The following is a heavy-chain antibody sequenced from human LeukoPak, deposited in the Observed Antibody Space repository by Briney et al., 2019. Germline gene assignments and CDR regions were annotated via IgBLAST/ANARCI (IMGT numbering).Heavy chain of an antibody. D-gene: IGHD1-1*01. CDR3: ARGQNWNHDC. CDR2: ISDTGRTV. CDR1: GFTFFSST. J-gene: IGHJ4*02. V-gene: IGHV3-21*01. Sequence: PGGSLRLSCAASGFTFFSSTMNWVRQAPGKGLEWVSSISDTGRTVHYADSVRGRFTISRDNAKNSLSLQMNSLRAEDTAVYYCARGQNWNHDCWGQGTLVTVSS.